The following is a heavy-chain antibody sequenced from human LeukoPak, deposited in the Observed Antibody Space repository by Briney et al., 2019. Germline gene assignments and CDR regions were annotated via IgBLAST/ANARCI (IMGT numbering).Heavy chain of an antibody. CDR2: INAGNGNT. CDR1: GYTFTSYA. D-gene: IGHD5-18*01. Sequence: ASVKVSCKASGYTFTSYAMHWVRQAPGQRLEWMGWINAGNGNTKYSQKFQGRVTITRDTSASTAYMELGSLRSEDTAVYYCARDRSGRGYSYGIDYWGQGTLVTVSS. CDR3: ARDRSGRGYSYGIDY. V-gene: IGHV1-3*01. J-gene: IGHJ4*02.